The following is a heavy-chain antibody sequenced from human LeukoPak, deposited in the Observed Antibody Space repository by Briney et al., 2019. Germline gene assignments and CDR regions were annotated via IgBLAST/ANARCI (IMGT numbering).Heavy chain of an antibody. V-gene: IGHV4-4*07. J-gene: IGHJ3*02. CDR2: IYTSGST. Sequence: SETLSLTCTVSGGSISSYYWSWTRQPAGKGLEWIGRIYTSGSTNYNPSLKSRVTMSVDTSKKQFSLKLSSVTAADTAVYYCARDSSSFHDAFDIWGQGTMVTVSS. D-gene: IGHD6-13*01. CDR3: ARDSSSFHDAFDI. CDR1: GGSISSYY.